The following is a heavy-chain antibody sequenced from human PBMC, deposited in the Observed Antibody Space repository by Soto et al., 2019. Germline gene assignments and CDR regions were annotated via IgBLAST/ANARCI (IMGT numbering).Heavy chain of an antibody. CDR1: GFTFSDRY. D-gene: IGHD3-16*01. CDR2: TKNKANSYTT. CDR3: TIEGAYPGPDFDY. J-gene: IGHJ4*02. Sequence: LRLSCAASGFTFSDRYMDWVRQAPGKGLEWVGRTKNKANSYTTEYAASVKGRFTISRDDSRNSVYLQMNSLKTDDTAVYYCTIEGAYPGPDFDYWGQGTLVTVSS. V-gene: IGHV3-72*01.